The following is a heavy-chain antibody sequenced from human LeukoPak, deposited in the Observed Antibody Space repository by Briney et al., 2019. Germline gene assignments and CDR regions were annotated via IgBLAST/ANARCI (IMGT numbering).Heavy chain of an antibody. V-gene: IGHV4-39*01. Sequence: PSETLSLTCTVSGGSISSSSYYWGWIRRPPGKGLEWIGSIYYSGSTYYNASLKSRVTISVDTSKNQFSLKLSSVTAADTAVYYCARHILGYCSSTSCLPRPNWFDPWGQGTLVTVSS. CDR2: IYYSGST. D-gene: IGHD2-2*01. J-gene: IGHJ5*02. CDR3: ARHILGYCSSTSCLPRPNWFDP. CDR1: GGSISSSSYY.